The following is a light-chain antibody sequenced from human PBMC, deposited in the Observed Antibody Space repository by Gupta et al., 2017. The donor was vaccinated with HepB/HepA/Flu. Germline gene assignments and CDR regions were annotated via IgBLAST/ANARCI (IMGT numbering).Light chain of an antibody. CDR3: SSYTNSNTYV. V-gene: IGLV2-18*02. CDR1: SGDVGSYNR. Sequence: QSVLTQPPSVSGSPGQSVTISCPGTSGDVGSYNRVSWYQQPPGTAPKLMIYEVNNRPSGVPDRFSGSKSGYTASLTISGLQADDEAEYYCSSYTNSNTYVFGTGTKVTVL. J-gene: IGLJ1*01. CDR2: EVN.